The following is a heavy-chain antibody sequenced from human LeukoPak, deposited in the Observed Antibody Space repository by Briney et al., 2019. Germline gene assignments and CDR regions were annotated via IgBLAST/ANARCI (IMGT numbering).Heavy chain of an antibody. J-gene: IGHJ5*02. V-gene: IGHV7-4-1*02. Sequence: ASVKVSCKASGYTFTRYAMNWVRQAPGQGLEWMGWINTNTGNPTYAQGFTGRFVFSLDTSVSTAYLQISGLKAEDTAVYYCASGWDSYDQGWFDPWGQGTLVTVSS. D-gene: IGHD5-18*01. CDR1: GYTFTRYA. CDR2: INTNTGNP. CDR3: ASGWDSYDQGWFDP.